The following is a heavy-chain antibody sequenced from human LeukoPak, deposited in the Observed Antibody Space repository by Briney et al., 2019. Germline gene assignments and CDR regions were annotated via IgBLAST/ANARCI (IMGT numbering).Heavy chain of an antibody. D-gene: IGHD4-17*01. V-gene: IGHV3-33*01. CDR2: IWSDTTNK. J-gene: IGHJ4*02. CDR3: ARDRLTTVTTFHFDY. CDR1: GFTFSSYA. Sequence: GGSLRLSCAASGFTFSSYAMHWVRQAPGKGLEWVAVIWSDTTNKYYADSVKGRFTIPGDNSKNTLYLQMSSLRAEDTALYYCARDRLTTVTTFHFDYWGQGTLVTVSS.